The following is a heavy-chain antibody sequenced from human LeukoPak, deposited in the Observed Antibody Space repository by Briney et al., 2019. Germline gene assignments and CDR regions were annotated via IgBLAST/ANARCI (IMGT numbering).Heavy chain of an antibody. CDR2: ISAYNGNT. CDR3: ARAVWIYYDSSGPVDY. CDR1: GYTFTSYG. V-gene: IGHV1-18*01. J-gene: IGHJ4*02. Sequence: ASVKVSCKASGYTFTSYGISWVRQASGQGLEWMGWISAYNGNTNYAQKLQGRVTMTTDTSTSTAYMELRSLRSDDTAVYYCARAVWIYYDSSGPVDYWGQGTLVIVSS. D-gene: IGHD3-22*01.